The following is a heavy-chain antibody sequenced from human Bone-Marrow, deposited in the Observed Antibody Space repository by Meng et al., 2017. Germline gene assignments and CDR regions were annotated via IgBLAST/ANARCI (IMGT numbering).Heavy chain of an antibody. CDR3: ARRAAVADTLGGLDI. Sequence: GESLKISCKGSGYRFTSYWIGWVRQMPGKGLEWMGIIYPTDSDTRYSPSFHGQVTISADNSISTAYLQWNSLKASDTDMYYCARRAAVADTLGGLDIWGQGTMVTVSS. CDR2: IYPTDSDT. CDR1: GYRFTSYW. V-gene: IGHV5-51*01. D-gene: IGHD6-19*01. J-gene: IGHJ3*02.